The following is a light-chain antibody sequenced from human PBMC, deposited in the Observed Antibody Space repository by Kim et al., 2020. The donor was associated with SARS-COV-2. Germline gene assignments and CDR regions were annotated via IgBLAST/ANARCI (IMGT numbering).Light chain of an antibody. CDR2: AAS. V-gene: IGKV1-17*03. CDR3: LEHNDYPRM. J-gene: IGKJ1*01. CDR1: QGISNY. Sequence: DIQMTQSPSAMSASVGDRVTITCRASQGISNYLAWFQQKPGKVPKRLIYAASSSQSGVPSRFSGSGSGTEFTLTISRLQPEDLATYSCLEHNDYPRMFGQGTKVDIK.